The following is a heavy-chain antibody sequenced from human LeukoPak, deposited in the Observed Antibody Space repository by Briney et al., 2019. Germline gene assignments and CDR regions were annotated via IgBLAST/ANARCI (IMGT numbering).Heavy chain of an antibody. CDR2: ISSSSSTI. D-gene: IGHD5-12*01. V-gene: IGHV3-48*01. CDR3: ARSVATNTRADY. J-gene: IGHJ4*02. Sequence: GGSLRLSCAASGFTFSSYSMNWVRQAPGKGLEWASYISSSSSTIYYADSVKGRFTISRDNAKNSLYLQMNSLRAEDTAVYYCARSVATNTRADYWGQGTPVTVSS. CDR1: GFTFSSYS.